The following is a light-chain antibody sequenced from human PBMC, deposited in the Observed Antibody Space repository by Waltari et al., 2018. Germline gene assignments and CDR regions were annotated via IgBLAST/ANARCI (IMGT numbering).Light chain of an antibody. J-gene: IGLJ2*01. V-gene: IGLV2-14*01. Sequence: QSALTQPASVSGSPGQSITISCTGTSSDVGIYRFVSWYQQHPGKAPKLMVYEVSNRPSGVSKRLSGPKSGNTASLTISGRQAEDEADYYCSSYTTSTSYVVFGGGTKLTVL. CDR2: EVS. CDR1: SSDVGIYRF. CDR3: SSYTTSTSYVV.